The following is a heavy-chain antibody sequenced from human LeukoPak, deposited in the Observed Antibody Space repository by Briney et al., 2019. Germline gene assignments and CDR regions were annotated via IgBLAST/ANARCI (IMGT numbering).Heavy chain of an antibody. CDR2: IYLSGYT. Sequence: SETLSLTCTVSGGSMSNSYWSWIRQPPGKGLEWLGNIYLSGYTKSNPSLKSRVTISLDTSKNQFSLGLSSVTAADTAIYYCARRRQISGYSPYAFDIWGQGTMVTVS. CDR3: ARRRQISGYSPYAFDI. J-gene: IGHJ3*02. D-gene: IGHD2-21*01. V-gene: IGHV4-59*08. CDR1: GGSMSNSY.